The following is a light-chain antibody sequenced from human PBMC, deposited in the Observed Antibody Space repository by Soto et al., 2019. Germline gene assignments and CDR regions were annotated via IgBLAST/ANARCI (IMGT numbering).Light chain of an antibody. Sequence: EIVLTQSPGTLSLSPGERATLSCRASQSVSSTYLAWYQQKPGQAPRLLIYGASSMATGIPDRFSGSGSGTDFTLTISRLEPEDFAVYYCLQYGSSPRTFGQGTKVEI. CDR3: LQYGSSPRT. CDR2: GAS. J-gene: IGKJ1*01. CDR1: QSVSSTY. V-gene: IGKV3-20*01.